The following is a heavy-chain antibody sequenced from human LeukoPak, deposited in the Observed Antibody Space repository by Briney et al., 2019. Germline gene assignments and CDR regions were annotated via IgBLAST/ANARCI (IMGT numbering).Heavy chain of an antibody. Sequence: GGSLRLSCAASGFSFSSHWVPWVRQAPGKGLVWVSRISDDGSYTSNVDSVKGRFTISRDNVNNMLYLHMNSLRAEDTAVYYCASFGISWRSSYWGQGTLVTVSS. V-gene: IGHV3-74*01. CDR3: ASFGISWRSSY. D-gene: IGHD2-21*01. CDR2: ISDDGSYT. J-gene: IGHJ4*02. CDR1: GFSFSSHW.